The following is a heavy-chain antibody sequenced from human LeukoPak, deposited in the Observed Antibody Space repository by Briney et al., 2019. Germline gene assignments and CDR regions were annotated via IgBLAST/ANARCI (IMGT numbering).Heavy chain of an antibody. D-gene: IGHD5-18*01. CDR3: ARDKTRGLGYSYSKSGNYFDY. V-gene: IGHV3-21*01. Sequence: TGGSLRLSCEASGFTFTTYSMTWVRQAPGKGLEWVSIISSGSSAIFSADALKGRFTISRDDAKNLLYLDMNSLRAEDTAVYSCARDKTRGLGYSYSKSGNYFDYWGQGTLVTVSS. CDR2: ISSGSSAI. J-gene: IGHJ4*02. CDR1: GFTFTTYS.